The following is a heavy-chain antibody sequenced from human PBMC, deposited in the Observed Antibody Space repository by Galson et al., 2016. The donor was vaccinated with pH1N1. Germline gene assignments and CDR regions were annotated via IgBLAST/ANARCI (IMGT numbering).Heavy chain of an antibody. Sequence: SLRLSCAASGFTFGAHTMNWVRQAPGKGLEWVASIGDAIFYADSVGGRFTISRDNAKSTLYLQMNSLRAEDTSIYYCTRDVPFTSFDYWGQGTLVTVSS. J-gene: IGHJ4*02. CDR1: GFTFGAHT. CDR2: IGDAI. CDR3: TRDVPFTSFDY. V-gene: IGHV3-21*06. D-gene: IGHD3-3*02.